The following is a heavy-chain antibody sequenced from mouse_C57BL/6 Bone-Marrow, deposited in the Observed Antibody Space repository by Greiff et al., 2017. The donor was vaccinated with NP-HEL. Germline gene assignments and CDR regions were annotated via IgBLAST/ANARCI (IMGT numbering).Heavy chain of an antibody. CDR3: AREDTTVAGYFDV. CDR2: TFYSGIT. D-gene: IGHD1-1*01. J-gene: IGHJ1*03. V-gene: IGHV3-3*01. Sequence: EVQGVESGPSLVRPSQTLSLTCTVTGFSINSDCYWIWIRQFPGNKLEYIGYTFYSGITYYNPSLESRTYITRDTSKNQFSLKLSSVTTEDTATYYCAREDTTVAGYFDVWGTGTTVTVSS. CDR1: GFSINSDCY.